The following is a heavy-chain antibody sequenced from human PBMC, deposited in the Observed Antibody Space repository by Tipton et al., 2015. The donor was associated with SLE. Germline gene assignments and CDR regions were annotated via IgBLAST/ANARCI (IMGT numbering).Heavy chain of an antibody. J-gene: IGHJ4*02. Sequence: LRLSCAVSGYSISSGYSWGWIRQPPGTGLAWIGSIYHSGSTYYNPSLKSRVTISVETSKNQFSLKLSSVTAADTAVYYCARVDGYSGYDWGAIDYWGQGTLVTVSS. CDR2: IYHSGST. CDR3: ARVDGYSGYDWGAIDY. V-gene: IGHV4-38-2*01. D-gene: IGHD5-12*01. CDR1: GYSISSGYS.